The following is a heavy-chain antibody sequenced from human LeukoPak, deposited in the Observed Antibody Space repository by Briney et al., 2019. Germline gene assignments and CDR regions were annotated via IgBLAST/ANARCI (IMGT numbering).Heavy chain of an antibody. CDR2: ISYDGSNK. Sequence: GGSLRLSCEVSGLTFSSYAMHWVRQAPGKGLEWVAVISYDGSNKYYADSVKGRFTISRDNSKNSLYLQMNSLRAEDTAVYYCARDDEDYGGNIDYWGQGTLVTVSS. V-gene: IGHV3-30*03. J-gene: IGHJ4*02. D-gene: IGHD4-23*01. CDR3: ARDDEDYGGNIDY. CDR1: GLTFSSYA.